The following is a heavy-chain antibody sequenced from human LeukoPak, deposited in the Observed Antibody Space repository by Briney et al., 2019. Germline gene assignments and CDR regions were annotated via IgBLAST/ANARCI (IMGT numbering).Heavy chain of an antibody. D-gene: IGHD2-2*02. CDR1: GGSISSGDYY. V-gene: IGHV4-30-4*08. CDR2: ISHSGNS. J-gene: IGHJ3*02. Sequence: PSETLSLTCAVSGGSISSGDYYWGWIRQPPGKGLEWVVYISHSGNSFFNASLKSRIILSVDTSKNQFSLKLSSVTAADTAVYYCARQPSTRYCSSATCYTLDIWGQGTMVTVSS. CDR3: ARQPSTRYCSSATCYTLDI.